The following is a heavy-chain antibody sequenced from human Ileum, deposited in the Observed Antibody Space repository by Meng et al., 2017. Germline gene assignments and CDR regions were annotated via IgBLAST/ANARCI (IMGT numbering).Heavy chain of an antibody. CDR2: IFQSGRT. D-gene: IGHD3-22*01. J-gene: IGHJ4*02. CDR3: ATSNDRDVYYLGY. V-gene: IGHV4-4*02. CDR1: GTW. Sequence: QGRLQGRGRRLVKPSGTLSLTCAVSGTWWSWVRQPPGKGLEWIGEIFQSGRTNYNPSLKSRVTISIDKSKSQISLQLSAVTAADTAVYSCATSNDRDVYYLGYWGQGTLVTVSS.